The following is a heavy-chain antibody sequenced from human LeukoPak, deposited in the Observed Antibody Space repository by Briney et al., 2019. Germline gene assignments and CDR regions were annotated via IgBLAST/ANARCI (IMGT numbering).Heavy chain of an antibody. D-gene: IGHD3-10*01. J-gene: IGHJ6*02. CDR2: ISGSGGST. Sequence: PGGSLRLSCAASGFTFSGYAMSWVRQAPGKGLEWVSAISGSGGSTYYADSVKGRFTISRDNSKNTLYLQMNSLRAEDTAVYYCAKADGSGSYTYYYYGMDVWGQGTTVTVSS. V-gene: IGHV3-23*01. CDR3: AKADGSGSYTYYYYGMDV. CDR1: GFTFSGYA.